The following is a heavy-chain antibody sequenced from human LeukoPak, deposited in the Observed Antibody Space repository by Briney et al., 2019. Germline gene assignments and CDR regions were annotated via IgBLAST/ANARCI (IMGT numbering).Heavy chain of an antibody. Sequence: PGGSLRLSCAASGFSFSDHHMSWVRQVPGKGLEWLAYISRDGNIIVYADSVKGRFTISRDNAKQSVYLEMKSLRPEDTAVYYCARYVLLMDYWGQETLVTVSS. CDR1: GFSFSDHH. J-gene: IGHJ4*02. V-gene: IGHV3-11*01. CDR3: ARYVLLMDY. CDR2: ISRDGNII. D-gene: IGHD3-16*01.